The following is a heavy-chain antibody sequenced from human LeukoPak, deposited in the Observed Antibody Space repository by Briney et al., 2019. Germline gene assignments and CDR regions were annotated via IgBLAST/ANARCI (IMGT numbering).Heavy chain of an antibody. CDR3: ASFYYDSSGFDY. J-gene: IGHJ4*02. D-gene: IGHD3-22*01. V-gene: IGHV3-23*01. CDR2: ISGSGGST. Sequence: PGGSLRLSCAASGFTFSSYAMSWVRQAPGKGLGWVSAISGSGGSTYYADSVKGRFTISRDNSKNTLYLQMNSLRAEDTAVYYCASFYYDSSGFDYWGQGTLVTVSS. CDR1: GFTFSSYA.